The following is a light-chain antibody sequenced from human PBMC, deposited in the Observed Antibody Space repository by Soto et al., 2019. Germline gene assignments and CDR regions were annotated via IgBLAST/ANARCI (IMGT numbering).Light chain of an antibody. V-gene: IGLV2-8*01. CDR2: EVS. CDR3: SSYAGSNHYV. CDR1: GSDIGGYNH. Sequence: QSVLTKPASVSGSPGQSITISCTGTGSDIGGYNHVSWYQHHPGKAPKLIIYEVSKRPSGVPDRFSGSKSGNTASLTVSGLQAEDEADYYCSSYAGSNHYVFGTGTTV. J-gene: IGLJ1*01.